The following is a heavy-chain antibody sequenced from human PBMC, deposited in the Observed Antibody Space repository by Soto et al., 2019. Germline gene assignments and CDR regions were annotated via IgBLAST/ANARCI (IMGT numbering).Heavy chain of an antibody. CDR2: ISSSSSTI. CDR3: ARDSPMLPLDY. D-gene: IGHD2-8*01. V-gene: IGHV3-48*02. J-gene: IGHJ4*02. Sequence: EVQLVESGGGLVQPGGSLRLSCAASGFTFSSYSMNWVRQAPGKGLEWVSYISSSSSTIYYADSVKGRFTISRDNSKNSLYLQMKSLRDEDTAVYYCARDSPMLPLDYWGQGTLVTVSS. CDR1: GFTFSSYS.